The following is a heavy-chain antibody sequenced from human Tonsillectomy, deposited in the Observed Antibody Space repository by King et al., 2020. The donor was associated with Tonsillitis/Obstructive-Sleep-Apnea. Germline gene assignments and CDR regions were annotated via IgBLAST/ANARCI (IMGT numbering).Heavy chain of an antibody. J-gene: IGHJ6*03. CDR2: ISSRSTYI. CDR1: GFTFRSSS. V-gene: IGHV3-21*01. Sequence: GQLVQSGGGLVKSGGSLRLSCAASGFTFRSSSMSWVRQAPGKGLEWVSSISSRSTYIYYADSVEGRFTISRDNAKNSLYLQMNSLRAEDTAVYYCARDLAKDNNSWGMDVWGKGTTVTVSS. D-gene: IGHD6-13*01. CDR3: ARDLAKDNNSWGMDV.